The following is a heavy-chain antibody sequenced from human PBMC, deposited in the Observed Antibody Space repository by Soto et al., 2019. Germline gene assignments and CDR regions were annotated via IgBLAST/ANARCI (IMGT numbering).Heavy chain of an antibody. CDR2: IKSKTDGGTT. CDR1: GFTFSNAW. D-gene: IGHD6-6*01. V-gene: IGHV3-15*01. Sequence: EVQLVESGGGLVKPGGSLRLSCAASGFTFSNAWMSWVRQAPGKGLEWVGRIKSKTDGGTTDYAAPVKGRFTISRDDSKNTLYLQMNSLKTEDTAVYYCTTGFGIAAHTYYFDYWGQGTLVTVSS. J-gene: IGHJ4*02. CDR3: TTGFGIAAHTYYFDY.